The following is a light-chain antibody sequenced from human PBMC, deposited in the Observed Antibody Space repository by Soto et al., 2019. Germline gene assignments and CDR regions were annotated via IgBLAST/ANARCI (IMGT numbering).Light chain of an antibody. J-gene: IGKJ1*01. CDR1: QSIDTW. CDR2: KAS. Sequence: EIQVSQSLSTLSASVVDRVTITCLASQSIDTWLAWHQQKPGQAPKLLIYKASSLESGVPSRFSGSGSGTEFTLTISSLQPDDFATYYCQQYNSYPWTFGQGTKVDVK. CDR3: QQYNSYPWT. V-gene: IGKV1-5*03.